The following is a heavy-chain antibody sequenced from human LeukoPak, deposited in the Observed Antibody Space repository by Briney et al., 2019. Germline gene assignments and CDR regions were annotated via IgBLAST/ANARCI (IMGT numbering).Heavy chain of an antibody. CDR2: INHSGST. D-gene: IGHD6-19*01. J-gene: IGHJ6*03. CDR1: GGSFSGYY. V-gene: IGHV4-34*01. CDR3: ARHRYSSGWYDYYYMDV. Sequence: SETLSLTCAVYGGSFSGYYWSWIRQPPGKGLEWIGEINHSGSTNYNPSLKSRVTISVDTSKNQFSLKLSSVTAADTAVYYCARHRYSSGWYDYYYMDVWGKGTTVTISS.